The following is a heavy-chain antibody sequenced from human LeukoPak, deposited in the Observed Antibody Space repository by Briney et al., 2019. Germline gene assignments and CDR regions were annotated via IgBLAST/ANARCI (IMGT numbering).Heavy chain of an antibody. D-gene: IGHD2-2*01. CDR2: IYYSGST. V-gene: IGHV4-39*01. J-gene: IGHJ5*02. CDR3: ARHVLVLAANNWFDP. Sequence: PSETLSLTCTVSGGSISSSSYYWGWIRQPPGKGLEWIGSIYYSGSTYYNPSLKSRVTISVDTSKNQFSLKLSSVTAADTAVYYCARHVLVLAANNWFDPWGQGTLVTVSS. CDR1: GGSISSSSYY.